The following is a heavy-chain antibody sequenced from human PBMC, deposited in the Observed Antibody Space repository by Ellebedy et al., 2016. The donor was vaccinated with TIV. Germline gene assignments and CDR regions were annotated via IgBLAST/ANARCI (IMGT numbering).Heavy chain of an antibody. CDR2: IIPILGIA. J-gene: IGHJ6*02. Sequence: SVKVSXXASGGTFSSYAISWVRQAPGQGLEWMGRIIPILGIANYAQKFQGRVTITADKSTSTAYMELSSLRSEDTAVYYCAANWNDLYYYGMDVWGQGTTVTVSS. CDR1: GGTFSSYA. V-gene: IGHV1-69*04. CDR3: AANWNDLYYYGMDV. D-gene: IGHD1-20*01.